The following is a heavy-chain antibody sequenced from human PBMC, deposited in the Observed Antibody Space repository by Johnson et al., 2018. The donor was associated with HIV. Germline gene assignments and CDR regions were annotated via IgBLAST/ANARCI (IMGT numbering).Heavy chain of an antibody. CDR3: ARDDSRDGKSFDI. CDR1: GFIFNNYG. V-gene: IGHV3-74*01. J-gene: IGHJ3*02. Sequence: VQLVESGGIVVQPGRSLRLSCAASGFIFNNYGMHWVRQAPGKGLVWVSRIDTDGSSTSYADSVKGRFTISRDNAKNTLYLQMNSLRAEDTAVYYCARDDSRDGKSFDIWGQGTMVTVSS. D-gene: IGHD6-13*01. CDR2: IDTDGSST.